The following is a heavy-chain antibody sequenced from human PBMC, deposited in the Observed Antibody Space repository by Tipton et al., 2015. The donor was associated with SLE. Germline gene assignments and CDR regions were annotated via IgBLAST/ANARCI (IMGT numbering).Heavy chain of an antibody. CDR2: INHSGST. D-gene: IGHD6-13*01. J-gene: IGHJ1*01. Sequence: TLSLTCAVYGGSFSGYYWSWIRQPPGKGLEWIGEINHSGSTNYNPSLKSRVPISVDTSKNQFSLKLSSVTAADTAVYYCARGEGIAAARGYFQHWGQGTLVTVSS. CDR3: ARGEGIAAARGYFQH. V-gene: IGHV4-34*01. CDR1: GGSFSGYY.